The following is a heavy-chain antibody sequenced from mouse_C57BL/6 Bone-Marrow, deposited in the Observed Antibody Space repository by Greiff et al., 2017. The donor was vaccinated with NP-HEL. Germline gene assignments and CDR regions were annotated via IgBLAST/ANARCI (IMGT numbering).Heavy chain of an antibody. Sequence: VKLVESGPGLVAPSQSLSITCTVSGFSLTSYAISWVRQPPGKGLEWLGVIWTGGGTTYNSAIKSRLSISKENSKSQVFLKMNGLQTDDTARYYCARKDWDEDFDYWGQGTTLTVSS. J-gene: IGHJ2*01. V-gene: IGHV2-9-1*01. CDR2: IWTGGGT. CDR1: GFSLTSYA. CDR3: ARKDWDEDFDY. D-gene: IGHD4-1*01.